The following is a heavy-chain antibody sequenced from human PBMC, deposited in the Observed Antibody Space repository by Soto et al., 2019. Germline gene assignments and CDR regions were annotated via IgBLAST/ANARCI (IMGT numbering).Heavy chain of an antibody. J-gene: IGHJ4*02. D-gene: IGHD3-3*01. Sequence: ASVKVSCKASGYTFTSYGISWVRQAPGLGPEWMGWISADTGDTKYSQKIKDRVTMTIETSTNTAYMEPRSLKSDDTAVYYCARDGKTGGRLRFLEWFLDYWGQGTLVTVSS. CDR1: GYTFTSYG. CDR3: ARDGKTGGRLRFLEWFLDY. CDR2: ISADTGDT. V-gene: IGHV1-18*01.